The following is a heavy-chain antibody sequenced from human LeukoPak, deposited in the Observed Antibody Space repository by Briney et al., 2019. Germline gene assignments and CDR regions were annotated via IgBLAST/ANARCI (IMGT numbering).Heavy chain of an antibody. J-gene: IGHJ6*02. D-gene: IGHD6-13*01. CDR2: IYSGGST. Sequence: PGGSLRLSCAASGFTVSSNYMSWVRQAPGKGLEWVSVIYSGGSTYYADSVKGRFTISRDNSKNTLYLQMNSLRAEDTAVYYCASGSSSSWNIYYYYYYGMDVWGQGTTVTVSS. CDR3: ASGSSSSWNIYYYYYYGMDV. V-gene: IGHV3-66*01. CDR1: GFTVSSNY.